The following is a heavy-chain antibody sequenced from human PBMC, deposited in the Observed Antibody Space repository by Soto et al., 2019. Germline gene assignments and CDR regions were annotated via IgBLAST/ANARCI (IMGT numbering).Heavy chain of an antibody. CDR1: GFTFSSCA. V-gene: IGHV3-23*01. Sequence: EVQLLESGGGLVQPGGSLRLSCAASGFTFSSCAMGWVRQAPGKGLEWVSDIIDSGGSTYYADSVKGRFTISRDNSKSTLYLQMNSLIAEYTALYYCAKGRSYYYYYGVDVRGQGATVNVS. CDR2: IIDSGGST. CDR3: AKGRSYYYYYGVDV. J-gene: IGHJ6*02.